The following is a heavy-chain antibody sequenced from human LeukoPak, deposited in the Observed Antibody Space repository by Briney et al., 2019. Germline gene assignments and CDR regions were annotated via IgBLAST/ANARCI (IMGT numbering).Heavy chain of an antibody. CDR1: GGSIRSHY. CDR3: ARVLVGALRYCSGGACPFDL. D-gene: IGHD2-15*01. Sequence: PSETLSLTCTVSGGSIRSHYWSWIRQPPGKGLEGIGYIYYSGSTNYNPSLKSRVTISVDTSKNQFSLRLSSVTAADTAVYYCARVLVGALRYCSGGACPFDLWGRGTLVTVSS. CDR2: IYYSGST. J-gene: IGHJ2*01. V-gene: IGHV4-59*11.